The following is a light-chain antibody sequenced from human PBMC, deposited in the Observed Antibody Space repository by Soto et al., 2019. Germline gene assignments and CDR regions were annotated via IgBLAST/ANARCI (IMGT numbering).Light chain of an antibody. CDR2: AAS. CDR3: QKLNSYPLLLT. V-gene: IGKV1-9*01. Sequence: IQLTQSPSSLSPSVGDRVTITCRASQGISSYLAWYQQKPGKAPKLLIYAASTLQSGVQSRFSGSGSGTDFTLTIRSLQPEDFATYYCQKLNSYPLLLTFGGGTKVEIK. CDR1: QGISSY. J-gene: IGKJ4*01.